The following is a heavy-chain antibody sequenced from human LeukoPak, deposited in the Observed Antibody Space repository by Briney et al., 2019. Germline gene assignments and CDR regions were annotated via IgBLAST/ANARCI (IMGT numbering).Heavy chain of an antibody. J-gene: IGHJ4*02. CDR2: IYIDGGRT. Sequence: GGSLRLSCAASGFTLSSYWMHWVRQAPGKGLVWVSRIYIDGGRTNYADSVKGRFTISRDNAKNTLYLQMNSLRAEDTAVYYCARGVFGAYGYDYWGQGTLVTVSS. D-gene: IGHD4-17*01. V-gene: IGHV3-74*01. CDR1: GFTLSSYW. CDR3: ARGVFGAYGYDY.